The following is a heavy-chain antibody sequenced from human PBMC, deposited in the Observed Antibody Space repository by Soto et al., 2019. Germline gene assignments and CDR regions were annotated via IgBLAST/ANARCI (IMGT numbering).Heavy chain of an antibody. J-gene: IGHJ4*02. V-gene: IGHV3-23*01. CDR2: ISTSGANT. D-gene: IGHD3-9*01. CDR3: AKRHYDILTGYSHYDF. Sequence: HPGGSLRLSCAASGFTFSNYAMSWVRQAPGKGLEWVSAISTSGANTYYADSVKGRFTISRDNSKNTLYLQMNSLRAEDTAVYYCAKRHYDILTGYSHYDFWGQGTLVTVSS. CDR1: GFTFSNYA.